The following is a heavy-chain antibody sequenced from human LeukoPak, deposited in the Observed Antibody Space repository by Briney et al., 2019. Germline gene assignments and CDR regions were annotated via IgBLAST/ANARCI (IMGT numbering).Heavy chain of an antibody. V-gene: IGHV4-31*03. D-gene: IGHD6-13*01. J-gene: IGHJ5*02. Sequence: SEALSLTSTVSGGSISSGGYYWSCIRPPPGRGLWWIGYSYYSGSTYYNPSLKSRFTISVDTSKNHFSLKLSSVTAADTAVYYCARDEAGAIAAAGTSWFDTWGQGNLVTVSS. CDR2: SYYSGST. CDR1: GGSISSGGYY. CDR3: ARDEAGAIAAAGTSWFDT.